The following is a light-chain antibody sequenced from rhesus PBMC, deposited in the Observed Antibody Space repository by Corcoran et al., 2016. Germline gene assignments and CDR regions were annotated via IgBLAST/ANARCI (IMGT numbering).Light chain of an antibody. CDR1: QSVSSY. CDR2: GAS. V-gene: IGKV3S9*01. CDR3: QQYSNWPLT. J-gene: IGKJ4*01. Sequence: EIVMTQSPATLSLSPGERATLSCRASQSVSSYVAWYQQKPEQAPRLLSYGASSRATGIPDRFRGSGSCTYLTLTISSLEPEDFAVYYCQQYSNWPLTFGGGTKVEIK.